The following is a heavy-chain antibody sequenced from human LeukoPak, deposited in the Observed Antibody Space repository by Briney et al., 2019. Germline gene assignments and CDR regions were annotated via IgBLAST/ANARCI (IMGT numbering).Heavy chain of an antibody. CDR3: ATVSNQWELCYYMDV. Sequence: ASVKVSCKVSGYTLTELSMHWVRQAPGKGLEWMGGFDPEDGGTIYAQKFQGRVTMTEDTSTDTAYMELSSLRSEDTAVYYCATVSNQWELCYYMDVWGKGTTVTVSS. J-gene: IGHJ6*03. V-gene: IGHV1-24*01. CDR2: FDPEDGGT. D-gene: IGHD1-26*01. CDR1: GYTLTELS.